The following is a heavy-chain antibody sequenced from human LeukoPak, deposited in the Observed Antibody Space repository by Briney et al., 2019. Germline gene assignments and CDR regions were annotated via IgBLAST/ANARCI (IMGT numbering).Heavy chain of an antibody. J-gene: IGHJ4*02. CDR3: ARDPLTYNWNYAGFDY. D-gene: IGHD1-7*01. V-gene: IGHV3-11*01. CDR1: GFTFTDYY. Sequence: GGSLRLSCAASGFTFTDYYMSWIRQAPGKGLEWVSYITNSGTTIYYADSVKGRFTISRDNAKNSLYLQMNSLRAEDTAVYYCARDPLTYNWNYAGFDYWGQGTLVTVSS. CDR2: ITNSGTTI.